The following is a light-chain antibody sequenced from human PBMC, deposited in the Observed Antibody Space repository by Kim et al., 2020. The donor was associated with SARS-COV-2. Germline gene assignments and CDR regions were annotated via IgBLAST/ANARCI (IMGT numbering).Light chain of an antibody. CDR1: SNNVGDRG. CDR3: SAWDSSLSVLL. Sequence: QNDTGTWAGNSNNVGDRGAAVRKQHHGHPPKLLTFRNNNRPSGISERIAAAGSGNRAALTITGLKPEDEADYYCSAWDSSLSVLLFGGGTQLTVL. CDR2: RNN. J-gene: IGLJ2*01. V-gene: IGLV10-54*01.